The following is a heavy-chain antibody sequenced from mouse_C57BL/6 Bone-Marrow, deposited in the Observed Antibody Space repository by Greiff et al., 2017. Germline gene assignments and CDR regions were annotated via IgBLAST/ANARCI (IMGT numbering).Heavy chain of an antibody. CDR2: IWWDDAK. D-gene: IGHD2-4*01. V-gene: IGHV8-8*01. J-gene: IGHJ1*03. CDR3: ARIERDYESSYWYFDV. CDR1: GFSLSTFGMG. Sequence: QVTLKESGPGILQPSQTLSLTCSFSGFSLSTFGMGVGWIRQPSGKGLEWLAHIWWDDAKYYNPALKSRLTISKDTSKNQVFLKIANVDTADTATYYCARIERDYESSYWYFDVWGTGTTVTVSS.